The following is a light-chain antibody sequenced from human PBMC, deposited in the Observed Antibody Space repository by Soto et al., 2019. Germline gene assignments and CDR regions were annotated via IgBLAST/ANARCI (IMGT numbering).Light chain of an antibody. CDR3: SSFTTSYFYV. Sequence: QSALTQPASVSGSPGQSITISCTGTGSDIGAYNYVSWYQQHPGKAPKLIIYGVTHRPSGVSTRFSASKSAYTASLTISGLQAEDEADYYRSSFTTSYFYVFGHGTKVTVL. CDR2: GVT. J-gene: IGLJ1*01. CDR1: GSDIGAYNY. V-gene: IGLV2-14*01.